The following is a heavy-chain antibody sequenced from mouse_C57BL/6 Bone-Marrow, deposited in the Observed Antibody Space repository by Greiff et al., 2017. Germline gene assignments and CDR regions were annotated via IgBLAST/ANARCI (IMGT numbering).Heavy chain of an antibody. CDR3: ARAESYYFDY. Sequence: QVQLQQSGAELVKPGASVKISCKASGYAFSSYWMHWVKQRPGKGLEWIGQIYPGDGDTNYNGKFKGKATLTADKSSSTAYMQLSSLTSEDSAVYFCARAESYYFDYWGQGTTLTVSS. CDR1: GYAFSSYW. J-gene: IGHJ2*01. CDR2: IYPGDGDT. V-gene: IGHV1-80*01.